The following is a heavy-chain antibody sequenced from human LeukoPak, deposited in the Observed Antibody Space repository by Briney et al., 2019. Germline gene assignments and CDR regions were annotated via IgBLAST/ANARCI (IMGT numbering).Heavy chain of an antibody. V-gene: IGHV3-7*01. CDR2: IKTDGSEK. Sequence: GGSLRLSCEGSGFTFSNYWMGWVRQAPGKGLQWVANIKTDGSEKYYADSVKGRFTISRDNSKNTLYLQMNSLRAEDTAVYYCAAIAVAGGDRFDYWGQGTLVTVSS. D-gene: IGHD6-19*01. CDR1: GFTFSNYW. J-gene: IGHJ4*02. CDR3: AAIAVAGGDRFDY.